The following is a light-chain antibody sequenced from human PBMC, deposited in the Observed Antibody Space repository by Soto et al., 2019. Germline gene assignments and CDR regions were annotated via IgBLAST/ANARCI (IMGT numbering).Light chain of an antibody. J-gene: IGKJ5*01. V-gene: IGKV2-30*01. Sequence: DVVLTQSPLSLPVTLGQPASISCRSSQGLVYGDGNTYLNWFHQRPGQPPRRLISKVSVRDSGVPDRFSGSGSGTDFTLTISSLEPEDFAVYYCQQRSNWPPEITFGQGTRLEIK. CDR2: KVS. CDR1: QGLVYGDGNTY. CDR3: QQRSNWPPEIT.